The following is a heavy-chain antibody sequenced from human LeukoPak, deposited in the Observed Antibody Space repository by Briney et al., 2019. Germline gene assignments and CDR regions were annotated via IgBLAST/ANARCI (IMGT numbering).Heavy chain of an antibody. V-gene: IGHV1-2*02. J-gene: IGHJ4*02. D-gene: IGHD3-22*01. CDR1: GYTFTGYY. CDR2: INPNSGGT. Sequence: ASVKVSCKASGYTFTGYYMHWVRQAPGQGLEWMGWINPNSGGTNYAQKFQGRVTMTRDTSISTAYMELSRLRSDDTAVYYCARLYYYDSSANIADDYWGQGTLVTVSS. CDR3: ARLYYYDSSANIADDY.